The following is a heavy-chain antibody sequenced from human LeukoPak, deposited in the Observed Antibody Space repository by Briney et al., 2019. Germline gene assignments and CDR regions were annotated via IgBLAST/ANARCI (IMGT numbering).Heavy chain of an antibody. D-gene: IGHD5-18*01. J-gene: IGHJ4*02. CDR1: GDSISSSHW. V-gene: IGHV4-4*02. Sequence: SETLSLTCAVSGDSISSSHWWSWVRQPPGEGLEWIGEIYHSGSTNYNPSLKSRVTISVDKSKNQFSLKMTSVTAADTAVYFCARKTYTSGLFDYWGQGTQVTVSS. CDR2: IYHSGST. CDR3: ARKTYTSGLFDY.